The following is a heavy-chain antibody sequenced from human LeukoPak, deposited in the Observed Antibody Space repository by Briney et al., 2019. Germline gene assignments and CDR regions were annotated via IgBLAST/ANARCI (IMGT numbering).Heavy chain of an antibody. CDR1: GFTLSSYW. D-gene: IGHD3-10*01. J-gene: IGHJ4*02. CDR2: IKSDGSST. Sequence: EPGGSLRLSCAASGFTLSSYWMHWVRQAPGKGLVWVSRIKSDGSSTSYADSVKGRFTISRDNSKSTLFLQLNTLTAEDTAIYYCAKDRSYGSGTLYPLFDLRGLGTLVTVSS. CDR3: AKDRSYGSGTLYPLFDL. V-gene: IGHV3-74*01.